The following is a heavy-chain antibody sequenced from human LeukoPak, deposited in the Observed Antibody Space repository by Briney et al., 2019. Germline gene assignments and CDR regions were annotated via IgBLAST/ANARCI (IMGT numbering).Heavy chain of an antibody. CDR2: ISSSGSDI. V-gene: IGHV3-11*01. CDR3: GKDNGGLPDAFDV. CDR1: GFSFSDYY. J-gene: IGHJ3*01. Sequence: GGSLRLFCAASGFSFSDYYMGWIRQAPGKGLEWISYISSSGSDIYNADSLKGRFTISRDNAENSLYLQMNSLRDEDTAVYYCGKDNGGLPDAFDVWGQGTMVIVSS. D-gene: IGHD2-8*01.